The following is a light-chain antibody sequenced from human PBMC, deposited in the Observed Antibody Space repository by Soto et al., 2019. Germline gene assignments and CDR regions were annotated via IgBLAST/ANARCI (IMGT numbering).Light chain of an antibody. J-gene: IGKJ2*01. CDR1: QSVSSDY. V-gene: IGKV3-20*01. Sequence: EIVLTQSPGTLSLSPGERATLSCRASQSVSSDYLAWYQQKPGQAPRLLLYGASNRATGIPDRFSGSGSGTDFTLTISRLEPEDFAVYSCQQDGSSPYTFGQGTKLEI. CDR2: GAS. CDR3: QQDGSSPYT.